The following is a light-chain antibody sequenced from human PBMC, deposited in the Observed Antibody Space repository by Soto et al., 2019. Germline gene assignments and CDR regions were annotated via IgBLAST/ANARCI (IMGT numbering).Light chain of an antibody. V-gene: IGKV3-20*01. Sequence: EIVLTQSPGTLSLSPGERATLSCRASQSISNKYLAWYQQEPGQAPRLLIHGVSIRATGIRDMFSGSGSGTYFALAIGCWEPEVCYVYYCQLQCGSPWTFGQGTKVEFK. CDR1: QSISNKY. J-gene: IGKJ1*01. CDR2: GVS. CDR3: QLQCGSPWT.